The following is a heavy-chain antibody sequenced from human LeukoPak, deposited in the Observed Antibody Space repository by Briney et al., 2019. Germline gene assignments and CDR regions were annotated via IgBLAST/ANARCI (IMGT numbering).Heavy chain of an antibody. CDR3: ARDFRSGDSSGYYYRGFDY. V-gene: IGHV4-59*01. Sequence: SETLSLTCTVSGGSISSYYWSWIRQPPGKGLEWIGYIYYSGSTNYNPSLKSRVTISVDTSKNQFSLKLSSVTAADTAVYYCARDFRSGDSSGYYYRGFDYWGQGTLVTVSS. D-gene: IGHD3-22*01. J-gene: IGHJ4*02. CDR2: IYYSGST. CDR1: GGSISSYY.